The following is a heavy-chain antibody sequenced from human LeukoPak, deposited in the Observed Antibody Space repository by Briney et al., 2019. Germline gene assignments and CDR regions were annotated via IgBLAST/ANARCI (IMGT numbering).Heavy chain of an antibody. V-gene: IGHV4-59*12. J-gene: IGHJ4*02. CDR1: GGSISSYY. CDR3: ASLGYCSGGSCVHFDY. Sequence: SETLSLTCTVSGGSISSYYWSWIRQPPGKGLEWIGYIYYSGSTNYNPSLKSRVTISVDTSKNQFSLKLSSVTAADTAVYYCASLGYCSGGSCVHFDYWGQGTLVTVSS. CDR2: IYYSGST. D-gene: IGHD2-15*01.